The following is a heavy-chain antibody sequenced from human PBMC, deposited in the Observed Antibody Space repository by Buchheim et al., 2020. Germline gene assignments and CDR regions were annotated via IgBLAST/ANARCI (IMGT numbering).Heavy chain of an antibody. CDR1: GFTFSSYW. V-gene: IGHV3-74*02. J-gene: IGHJ1*01. D-gene: IGHD4-11*01. CDR2: INSDGSST. CDR3: VTTVTSRNRNLLQH. Sequence: EVKLVESGGELVQPGGSLRLSCAASGFTFSSYWMHWVRQAPGKGLVWVSRINSDGSSTSYADSVKGRFTISRDNAKNTLYLQMNSLRAEDTAVYYCVTTVTSRNRNLLQHWGQGTL.